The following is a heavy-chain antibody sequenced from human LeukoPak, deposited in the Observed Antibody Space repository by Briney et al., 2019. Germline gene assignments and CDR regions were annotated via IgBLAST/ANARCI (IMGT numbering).Heavy chain of an antibody. D-gene: IGHD2-8*01. J-gene: IGHJ4*02. V-gene: IGHV4-4*07. CDR2: IYTSGST. CDR3: ARFYCSDGVCYIDY. Sequence: PSETLSLTCTVSGGSISSYYWSWIRQPAGKGLEWIGRIYTSGSTNYNPSLKSRVTMSVDMSKNQFSLKLSSVAAADTAVYYCARFYCSDGVCYIDYWGQGTLVTVSS. CDR1: GGSISSYY.